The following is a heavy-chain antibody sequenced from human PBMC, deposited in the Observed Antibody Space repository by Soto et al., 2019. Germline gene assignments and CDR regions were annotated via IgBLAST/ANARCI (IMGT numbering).Heavy chain of an antibody. J-gene: IGHJ4*02. Sequence: QVQLVESGGGVVQPGRSLRLSCAATGFTFSSYGMHWVRQAPGKGLEWVALISYDGSNKYYVDSVKGRFTISRDNSKHTLYLQMNSLRAEDTAVYYCAKDRNNWNYGYFDYWGQGTLVTVSS. CDR3: AKDRNNWNYGYFDY. D-gene: IGHD1-7*01. V-gene: IGHV3-30*18. CDR2: ISYDGSNK. CDR1: GFTFSSYG.